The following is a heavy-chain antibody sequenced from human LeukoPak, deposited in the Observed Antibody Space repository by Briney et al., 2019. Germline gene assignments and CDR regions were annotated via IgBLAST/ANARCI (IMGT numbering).Heavy chain of an antibody. Sequence: SETLSLTCTVSGYSINSGYYWGWIRQPPGKGLEWIAIIYHSGSTYYNPSLKSRVTISVDTSKNQFSLKLSSVTAADTAVYYCARLIVPYYFDSWGQGTLVTVSS. CDR1: GYSINSGYY. D-gene: IGHD2-15*01. CDR2: IYHSGST. J-gene: IGHJ4*02. V-gene: IGHV4-38-2*02. CDR3: ARLIVPYYFDS.